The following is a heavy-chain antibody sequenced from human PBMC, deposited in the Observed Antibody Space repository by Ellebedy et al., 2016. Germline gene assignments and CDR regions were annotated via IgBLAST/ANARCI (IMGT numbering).Heavy chain of an antibody. Sequence: SETLSLXXTVSGGSISSSSYYWGWIRQPPGKGLEWIGSIYYSGSTYYNPSLKSRVTISVDTSKNQFSLKLSSVTAADTAVYYCARVGGGVIVTFIDYWGQGTLVTVSS. CDR3: ARVGGGVIVTFIDY. CDR1: GGSISSSSYY. J-gene: IGHJ4*02. V-gene: IGHV4-39*01. D-gene: IGHD3-16*02. CDR2: IYYSGST.